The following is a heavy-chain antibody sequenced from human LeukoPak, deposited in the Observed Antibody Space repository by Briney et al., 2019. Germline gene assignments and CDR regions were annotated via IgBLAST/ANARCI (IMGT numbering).Heavy chain of an antibody. V-gene: IGHV1-69*05. CDR1: GVTFSNFA. CDR2: TIPIFGTA. Sequence: SVKVSCKASGVTFSNFAISWVRQAPGQGLEWMGGTIPIFGTANYAQKFQGRVTMTTDTSTSTAYMEVRGLRSDDTAMYYCARDVGNTVADSFDPWGQGTLVTVSS. J-gene: IGHJ5*02. CDR3: ARDVGNTVADSFDP. D-gene: IGHD2-15*01.